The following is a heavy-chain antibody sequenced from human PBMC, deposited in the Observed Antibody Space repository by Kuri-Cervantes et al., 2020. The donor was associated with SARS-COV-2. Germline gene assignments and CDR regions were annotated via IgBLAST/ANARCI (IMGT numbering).Heavy chain of an antibody. CDR3: ARGPLYSSSRYDWFDP. D-gene: IGHD6-13*01. V-gene: IGHV3-74*01. Sequence: GGSLRLTCAAYEFTFSSYWMHWVRHAPGKGLVGVSRINSDGSSTSYADRVKGRFTISRDHAKNTLYLQMTSLRAEDTSVYYCARGPLYSSSRYDWFDPWGQGTLVTVSS. CDR1: EFTFSSYW. J-gene: IGHJ5*02. CDR2: INSDGSST.